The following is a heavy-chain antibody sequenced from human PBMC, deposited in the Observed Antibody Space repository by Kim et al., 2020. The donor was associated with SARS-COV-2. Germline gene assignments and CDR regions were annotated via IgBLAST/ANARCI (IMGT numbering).Heavy chain of an antibody. CDR1: GGSISSSSYY. Sequence: SETLSLTCTVSGGSISSSSYYWGWIRQPPGKGLEWIGSIYYSGSTYYNPSLKSRVTISVDTSKNQFSLKLSSVTAADTAVYYCARSSGAGRVSYYDFWSGYSYYFDYWGQGTLVTVSS. CDR3: ARSSGAGRVSYYDFWSGYSYYFDY. D-gene: IGHD3-3*01. CDR2: IYYSGST. J-gene: IGHJ4*02. V-gene: IGHV4-39*01.